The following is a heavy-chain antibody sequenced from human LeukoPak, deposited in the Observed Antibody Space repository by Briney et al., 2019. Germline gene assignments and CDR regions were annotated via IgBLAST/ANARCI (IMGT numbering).Heavy chain of an antibody. CDR2: ISWNSGSI. J-gene: IGHJ4*02. V-gene: IGHV3-9*01. CDR3: AKGSFSLVRGVTFDY. D-gene: IGHD3-10*01. Sequence: GRSLRLSCAASGFTFDDYAMHWVRQAPGKGLEWVSGISWNSGSIGYADSVKGRFTISRDNAKNSLYLQMNSLRAEDTALYYCAKGSFSLVRGVTFDYWGQGTLVTVSS. CDR1: GFTFDDYA.